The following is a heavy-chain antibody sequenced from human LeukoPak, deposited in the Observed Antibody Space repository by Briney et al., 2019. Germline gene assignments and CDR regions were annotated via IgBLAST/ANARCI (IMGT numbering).Heavy chain of an antibody. Sequence: PGGSLRLSCAASGFTFSSYTMSWVRQAPGKGLEWVSTITTSDGNTYYADSVRGRFAISRDNSKNTLFLQMNNLRAEDTALYYCATLVTAVTTTQFDYWGQGALVTVSS. D-gene: IGHD4-11*01. V-gene: IGHV3-23*01. J-gene: IGHJ4*02. CDR3: ATLVTAVTTTQFDY. CDR2: ITTSDGNT. CDR1: GFTFSSYT.